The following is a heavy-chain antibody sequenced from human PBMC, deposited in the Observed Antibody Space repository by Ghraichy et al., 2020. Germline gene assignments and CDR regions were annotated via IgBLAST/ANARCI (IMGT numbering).Heavy chain of an antibody. CDR3: ARDSTPGYGDYGYYYYYMDA. CDR1: GFTVSSNY. CDR2: IYSGAST. D-gene: IGHD4-17*01. V-gene: IGHV3-53*01. Sequence: GESLNISCAASGFTVSSNYISWVRQAPGKGLEWVSVIYSGASTYYADSVKGRFTISRDNSKNMVYLQMNSLRAEDTAVYYCARDSTPGYGDYGYYYYYMDAWGKGTTVTVSS. J-gene: IGHJ6*03.